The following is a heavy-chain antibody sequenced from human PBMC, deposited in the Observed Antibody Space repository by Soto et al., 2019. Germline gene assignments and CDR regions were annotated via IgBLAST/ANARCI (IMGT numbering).Heavy chain of an antibody. CDR1: GGSFSGYY. D-gene: IGHD2-15*01. Sequence: SETLSLTCAVYGGSFSGYYWSWIRQPPGKGLEWIGEINHSGSTNYNPSLKSRVTISVDTSKNQFSLKLSSMTAADTAVYYCARGRGRYCSGGSCYSSVLALYWGQGTLVTVSS. CDR2: INHSGST. J-gene: IGHJ4*02. CDR3: ARGRGRYCSGGSCYSSVLALY. V-gene: IGHV4-34*01.